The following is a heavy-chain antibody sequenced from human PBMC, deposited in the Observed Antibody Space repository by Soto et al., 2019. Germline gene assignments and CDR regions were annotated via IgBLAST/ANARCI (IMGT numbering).Heavy chain of an antibody. V-gene: IGHV1-58*01. CDR2: IVVGSGNT. CDR3: AAVPGYYDSTGYYHYDAFDI. J-gene: IGHJ3*02. D-gene: IGHD3-22*01. CDR1: GFTFTSSA. Sequence: ASVKVSCKASGFTFTSSAVQWVRQARGQRLEWIGWIVVGSGNTNYAQKFQERVTITRDMSTSTAYMELSSLRSEDTAVYYCAAVPGYYDSTGYYHYDAFDIWGQGTMAT.